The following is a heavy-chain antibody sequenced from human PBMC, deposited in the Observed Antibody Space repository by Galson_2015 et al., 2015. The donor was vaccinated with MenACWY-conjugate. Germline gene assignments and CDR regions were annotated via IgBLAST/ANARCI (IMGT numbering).Heavy chain of an antibody. Sequence: SLRLSCAASGFTFSSYAMTWVRQAPGKGLEWVSTISDSGRFTYYGDSVNGRFTISRDNSNNAVFLQMNNVRAGDTASYYCAKDLVKNYEMLTGYYSDWGQGTLVTVSS. V-gene: IGHV3-23*01. CDR2: ISDSGRFT. D-gene: IGHD3-9*01. CDR1: GFTFSSYA. J-gene: IGHJ4*02. CDR3: AKDLVKNYEMLTGYYSD.